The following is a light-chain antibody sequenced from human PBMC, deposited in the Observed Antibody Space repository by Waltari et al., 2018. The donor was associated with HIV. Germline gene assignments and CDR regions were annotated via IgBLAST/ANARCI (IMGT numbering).Light chain of an antibody. CDR1: RPNIGNNH. J-gene: IGLJ2*01. CDR3: AAWDATLTVV. V-gene: IGLV1-47*01. CDR2: RNN. Sequence: QSVLTQPPSASGTPGQSVTLPCSGTRPNIGNNHVYWYQQFPGTAPNLLIYRNNERPSSVPDRFARSQAGTPASLDIGGLRTEDEAETYCAAWDATLTVVFGGGTKLTVL.